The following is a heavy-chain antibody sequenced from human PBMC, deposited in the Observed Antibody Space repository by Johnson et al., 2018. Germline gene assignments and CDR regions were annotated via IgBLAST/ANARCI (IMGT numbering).Heavy chain of an antibody. CDR2: MNPNSGNT. CDR3: ARASIGGYYYYMDG. CDR1: GYTFTSYD. Sequence: QVQLVQSGAEVKKPGASVKVSCKASGYTFTSYDINWVRQATGQGLEWMGWMNPNSGNTGYAQKFQGRVTMTRNTSISTAYKERSSLRSEDTAVYYCARASIGGYYYYMDGWGKGTTVTVSS. V-gene: IGHV1-8*01. J-gene: IGHJ6*03. D-gene: IGHD2/OR15-2a*01.